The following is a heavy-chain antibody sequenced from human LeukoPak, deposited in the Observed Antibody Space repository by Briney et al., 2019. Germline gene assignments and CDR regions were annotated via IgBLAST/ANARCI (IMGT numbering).Heavy chain of an antibody. V-gene: IGHV4-34*01. CDR2: INHSGST. CDR1: GGSFSGYY. Sequence: SETLSLTCAVYGGSFSGYYWSWIRQPPGKGLEWIGEINHSGSTNYNPSLKSRVTISVDTSKNQFSLKLSSVTAADTAVYYCATKWGFEYSSSSSWFDPWGQGTLVTVSS. D-gene: IGHD6-6*01. CDR3: ATKWGFEYSSSSSWFDP. J-gene: IGHJ5*02.